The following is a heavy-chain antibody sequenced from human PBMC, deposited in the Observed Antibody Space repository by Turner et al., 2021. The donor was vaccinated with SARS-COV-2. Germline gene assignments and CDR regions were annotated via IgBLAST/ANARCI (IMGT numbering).Heavy chain of an antibody. CDR3: ARGPRGYDFWSGYPNWFDP. D-gene: IGHD3-3*01. V-gene: IGHV1-2*02. CDR1: GYTFSGYY. CDR2: INPNSGGT. Sequence: QVQLVQSGAEVKKPGASVTVSCKASGYTFSGYYMHWVRQAPGQGLEWMGGINPNSGGTNYAQKFQGRVTMTSDTSISTAYMELSRLRSDDTAVYYCARGPRGYDFWSGYPNWFDPWGQGTLVTVSS. J-gene: IGHJ5*02.